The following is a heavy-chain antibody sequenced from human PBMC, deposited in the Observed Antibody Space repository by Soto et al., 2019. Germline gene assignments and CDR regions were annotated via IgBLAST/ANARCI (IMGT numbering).Heavy chain of an antibody. CDR1: GGSFSGYY. CDR2: INHSGST. V-gene: IGHV4-34*01. D-gene: IGHD3-9*01. J-gene: IGHJ4*02. Sequence: SETLSLTCAVYGGSFSGYYWSWIRQPPGKGLEWIGEINHSGSTNYNPSLKSRVTISVDTSKNQFSLKLSSVTAADTAVYYCTTGIYYDILTGYHNVAYWGQGALVTVSS. CDR3: TTGIYYDILTGYHNVAY.